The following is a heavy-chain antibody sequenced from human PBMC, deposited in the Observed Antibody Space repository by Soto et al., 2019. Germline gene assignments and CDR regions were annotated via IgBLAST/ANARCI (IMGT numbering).Heavy chain of an antibody. CDR3: VRSNPNTIFGVVKPHGPDV. V-gene: IGHV4-59*12. CDR1: GASINSYY. CDR2: IHYSGST. J-gene: IGHJ6*02. D-gene: IGHD3-3*01. Sequence: SETLSLTCTVSGASINSYYWSWVRQPPGKGLEWIGYIHYSGSTNHNPSLKGRVTMSVDTSKNQFSLRLNSVTAADTAVYYCVRSNPNTIFGVVKPHGPDVWGQGTTVTVSS.